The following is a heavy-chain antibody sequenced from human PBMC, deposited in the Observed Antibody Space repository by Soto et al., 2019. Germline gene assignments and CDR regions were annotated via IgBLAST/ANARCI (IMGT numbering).Heavy chain of an antibody. J-gene: IGHJ5*02. CDR1: GFTFSSYE. CDR3: AREPPAAGLARWFDP. D-gene: IGHD6-13*01. Sequence: PGGSLRLSCAASGFTFSSYEMNWVRQAPGKGLEWVSYISSSGSTIYYADSVKGRFTISRDNAKNSLYLQMNSLRAEDTAVYYCAREPPAAGLARWFDPWGQGTLVTVSS. CDR2: ISSSGSTI. V-gene: IGHV3-48*03.